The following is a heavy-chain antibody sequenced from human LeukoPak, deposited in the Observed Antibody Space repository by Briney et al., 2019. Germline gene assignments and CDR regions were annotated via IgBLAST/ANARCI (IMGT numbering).Heavy chain of an antibody. J-gene: IGHJ3*02. Sequence: SETLSLTCAVYGGSFSGYYWSWIRQPPGRGLEWIGEINHSGSANYNPSLKSRVTISVDTSKNQLSLKLSSVTAADTAVYYCARPKGGAFDIWGQGTMVTVSS. CDR1: GGSFSGYY. V-gene: IGHV4-34*01. CDR2: INHSGSA. CDR3: ARPKGGAFDI.